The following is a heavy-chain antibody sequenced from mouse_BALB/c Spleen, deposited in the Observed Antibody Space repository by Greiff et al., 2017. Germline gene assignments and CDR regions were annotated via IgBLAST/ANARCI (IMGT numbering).Heavy chain of an antibody. CDR1: GYSITSDYA. D-gene: IGHD1-2*01. V-gene: IGHV3-2*02. CDR3: ARSDSLLTWDY. CDR2: ISYSGST. J-gene: IGHJ2*01. Sequence: EVKLQESGPGLVKPSQSLSLTCTVTGYSITSDYAWNWIRQFPGNKLEWMGYISYSGSTSYNPSLKSRIPITRDTSKNQFFLQLNSVTTEDTATYYCARSDSLLTWDYWGQGTTLTVSS.